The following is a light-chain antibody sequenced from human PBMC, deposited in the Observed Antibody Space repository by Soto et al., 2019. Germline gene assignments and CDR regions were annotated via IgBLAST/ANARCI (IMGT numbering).Light chain of an antibody. V-gene: IGKV3-20*01. CDR3: QQYGSSPLWT. CDR2: GAS. CDR1: QSVSSSY. Sequence: EIVLTHSPATLSVSPGERATLSVRAIQSVSSSYLAWYQQKPGQAPRLLIYGASSRATGIPDRFSGSGSGTDFTLTISRLEPEDFAVYYCQQYGSSPLWTFGQGTKVDIK. J-gene: IGKJ1*01.